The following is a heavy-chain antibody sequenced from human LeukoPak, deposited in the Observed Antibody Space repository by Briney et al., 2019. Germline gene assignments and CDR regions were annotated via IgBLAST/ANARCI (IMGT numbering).Heavy chain of an antibody. D-gene: IGHD3-10*01. CDR3: ARGSITMVRGVDHFDY. V-gene: IGHV3-7*01. CDR1: GFTFSSYW. J-gene: IGHJ4*02. Sequence: PGGSLRLSCAASGFTFSSYWMSWVRQAPGKGLEWVANIKQDGSEKYYVDSVKGRFTISRDNAKNSLYLQMNSLRAEDTAVYYCARGSITMVRGVDHFDYWGQGTLVTVSS. CDR2: IKQDGSEK.